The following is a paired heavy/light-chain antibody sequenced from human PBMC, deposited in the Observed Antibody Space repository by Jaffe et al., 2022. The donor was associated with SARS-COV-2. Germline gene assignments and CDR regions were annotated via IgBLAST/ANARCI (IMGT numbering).Light chain of an antibody. CDR3: QQYYSTPYT. Sequence: DIVMMQSPDSLAVSLGERATVNCKSSQSLLHSSNNKDSLVWYQQKPGQPPKVLIYWASIRESGVPDRFSGSGSGTDFTLTISSLQAEDVAVYYCQQYYSTPYTFGQGTKLEIK. CDR1: QSLLHSSNNKDS. V-gene: IGKV4-1*01. CDR2: WAS. J-gene: IGKJ2*01.
Heavy chain of an antibody. J-gene: IGHJ5*02. Sequence: QVQLQESGPGLVKPSETLSLTCTVSGDSITNIYYWAWIRQPPGKGLEWIGSIYHSGSTYFNPSLNSRVTMSVDKSKNQFSLRLTSVTAADTAVYFCARDFRIAVIRGVAMGWFDPWGQGTLVSVSS. CDR2: IYHSGST. V-gene: IGHV4-38-2*02. CDR1: GDSITNIYY. CDR3: ARDFRIAVIRGVAMGWFDP. D-gene: IGHD3-10*01.